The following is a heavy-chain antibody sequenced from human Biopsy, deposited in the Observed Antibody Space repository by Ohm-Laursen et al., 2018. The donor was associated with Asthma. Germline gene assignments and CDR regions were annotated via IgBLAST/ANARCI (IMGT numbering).Heavy chain of an antibody. J-gene: IGHJ6*02. CDR2: IYYSGTT. CDR3: VRGSSSWHHGPFHYYYSLDV. Sequence: SETLSLTCSLSSGSGGYMRSGNYYWGWIRQPPGKGLEWIGSIYYSGTTYYNPSLESRVTVSAYTSKNQFSLKLPSVTAADTAVYYCVRGSSSWHHGPFHYYYSLDVWGQGTTATVSS. V-gene: IGHV4-39*01. D-gene: IGHD6-13*01. CDR1: SGSGGYMRSGNYY.